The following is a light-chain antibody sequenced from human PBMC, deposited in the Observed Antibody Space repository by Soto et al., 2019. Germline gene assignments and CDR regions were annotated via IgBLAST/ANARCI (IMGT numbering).Light chain of an antibody. CDR2: GAS. V-gene: IGKV3-20*01. J-gene: IGKJ1*01. Sequence: EIVLTQSPGTLSLSPGERATLSCRASQSVSSSYLAWYQQKPGQAPRLLIYGASSRATGIPDRFSGRGSGTDFTLTISRLEPEDFAVYYCLQYGSSPRKVGQGTKGDSK. CDR1: QSVSSSY. CDR3: LQYGSSPRK.